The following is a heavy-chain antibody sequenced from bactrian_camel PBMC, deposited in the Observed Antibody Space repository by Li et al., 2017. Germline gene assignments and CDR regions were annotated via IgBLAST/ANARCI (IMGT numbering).Heavy chain of an antibody. J-gene: IGHJ4*01. CDR2: LNSDGTT. V-gene: IGHV3S53*01. CDR1: RYINNPCG. CDR3: AARAGGDSSFNWLWYAY. D-gene: IGHD1*01. Sequence: QLVESGGGSVQAGGSLKLSCVGSRYINNPCGMGWYRQAPGKKRDLVARLNSDGTTFYAESVKGRFTISLLNNILYLQMNGLKVEDTAMYYCAARAGGDSSFNWLWYAYWGQ.